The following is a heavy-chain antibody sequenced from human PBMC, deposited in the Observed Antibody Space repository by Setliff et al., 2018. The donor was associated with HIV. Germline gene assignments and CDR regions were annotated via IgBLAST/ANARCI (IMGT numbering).Heavy chain of an antibody. CDR2: INPYNGNT. CDR3: ARACLVRGVIITNYGMDV. CDR1: GGTFSSYA. D-gene: IGHD3-10*01. J-gene: IGHJ6*02. V-gene: IGHV1-18*01. Sequence: ASVKVSCKASGGTFSSYAISWVRQAPGQGLEWMGWINPYNGNTKYAQKFQGRVTMTTDTSTSTAYMELRSLRSDDTAVYYCARACLVRGVIITNYGMDVWGQGTTVTVSS.